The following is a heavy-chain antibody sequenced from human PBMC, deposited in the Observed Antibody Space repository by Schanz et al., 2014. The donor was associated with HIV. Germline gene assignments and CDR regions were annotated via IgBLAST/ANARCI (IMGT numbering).Heavy chain of an antibody. J-gene: IGHJ6*02. CDR3: ARDIPRDTVTRYYGMDV. Sequence: QVPLQESGPGLVKPSQTLSLTCTVSGGSISSGVYYWSWIRQHPGKGLEWIGYIYYSGSTYYNPSLKSRVTISVDTSKNQFSLKLSSVTAADTAVYYCARDIPRDTVTRYYGMDVWGQGTTVTVSS. V-gene: IGHV4-31*03. D-gene: IGHD4-4*01. CDR1: GGSISSGVYY. CDR2: IYYSGST.